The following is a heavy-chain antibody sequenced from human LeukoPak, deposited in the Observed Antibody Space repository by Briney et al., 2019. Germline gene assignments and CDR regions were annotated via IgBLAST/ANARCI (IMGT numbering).Heavy chain of an antibody. D-gene: IGHD2-21*01. J-gene: IGHJ4*02. CDR1: GGSISSYY. Sequence: SETLSLTCTVSGGSISSYYWSWIRQPPGKGLEWIGYIYYSGSTNYNPSLKSRVTISVDTSKNQFSLKLSSVTAADTAVYYCARGGLLAYRRYFGYWGQGTLVTVSS. CDR2: IYYSGST. V-gene: IGHV4-59*01. CDR3: ARGGLLAYRRYFGY.